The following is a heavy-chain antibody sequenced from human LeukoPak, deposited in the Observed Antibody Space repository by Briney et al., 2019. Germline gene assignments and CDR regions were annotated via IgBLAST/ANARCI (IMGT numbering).Heavy chain of an antibody. CDR3: ARGPSSSSTGWFDP. J-gene: IGHJ5*02. CDR1: GGSISSYY. D-gene: IGHD6-6*01. Sequence: SETLSLTCTVSGGSISSYYWSWIRQPPGKGLEWIGEINHSGSTNYNPSLKSRVTISVDTSKNQFSLKLSSVTAADTAVYYCARGPSSSSTGWFDPWGQGTLVTVSS. CDR2: INHSGST. V-gene: IGHV4-34*01.